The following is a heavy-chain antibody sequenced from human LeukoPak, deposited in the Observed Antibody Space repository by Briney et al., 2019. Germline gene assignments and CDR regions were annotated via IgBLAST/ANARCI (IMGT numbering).Heavy chain of an antibody. J-gene: IGHJ4*02. V-gene: IGHV1-2*07. D-gene: IGHD1-26*01. CDR3: ARAKWELD. Sequence: ASVKVSCKASGYTLTDYWIHWVRQAPGQGLEWMGFIKPTRGETQSALEFQGRVTMTRDTSISTAYMELSRLRSDDTAVYYCARAKWELDWGQGTLVTVSS. CDR1: GYTLTDYW. CDR2: IKPTRGET.